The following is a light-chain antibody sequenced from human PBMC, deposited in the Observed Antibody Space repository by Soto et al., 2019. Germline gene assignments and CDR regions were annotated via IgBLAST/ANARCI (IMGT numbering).Light chain of an antibody. Sequence: DIPMTQSPSTLSAYVGDRVTIACRASQSINSGLAWYQQKPGKAPKLLIYKASSLESEVPSRFSGSGSGTEFTLTISSLQPDDFATYYCQQYNSYSHTFGQGTKLAI. J-gene: IGKJ2*01. CDR1: QSINSG. CDR3: QQYNSYSHT. CDR2: KAS. V-gene: IGKV1-5*03.